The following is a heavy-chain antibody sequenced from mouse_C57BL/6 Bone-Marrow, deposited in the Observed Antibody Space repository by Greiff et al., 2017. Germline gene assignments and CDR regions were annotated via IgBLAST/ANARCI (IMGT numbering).Heavy chain of an antibody. CDR1: GYTFTSYW. J-gene: IGHJ4*01. CDR2: IHPNSGST. Sequence: QVQLQQPGAELVKPGASVKLSCKASGYTFTSYWMHWVKQRPGQGLEWIGMIHPNSGSTNYNEKFKRKATLTVDKSSSTAYMQLNSLTTEDSAVYYWARSGRGKKNYARDYWGQGTSVTVSS. CDR3: ARSGRGKKNYARDY. D-gene: IGHD3-1*01. V-gene: IGHV1-64*01.